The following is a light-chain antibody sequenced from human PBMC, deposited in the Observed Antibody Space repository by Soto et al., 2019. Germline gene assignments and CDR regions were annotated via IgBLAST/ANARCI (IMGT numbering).Light chain of an antibody. Sequence: VLTQSPGTLSLSPGEIATLYFSASQTVSITYLTWYQQKPGQAPRLLIFGASKRATGIPDRFSGSGSGRDFTLTISGLEPEDFAVYYCQQYGSSPLISFGQGTRLEIK. CDR3: QQYGSSPLIS. CDR2: GAS. CDR1: QTVSITY. J-gene: IGKJ5*01. V-gene: IGKV3-20*01.